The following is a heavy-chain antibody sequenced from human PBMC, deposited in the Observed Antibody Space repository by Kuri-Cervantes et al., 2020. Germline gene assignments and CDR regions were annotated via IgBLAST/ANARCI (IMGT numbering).Heavy chain of an antibody. CDR1: GYTFTGYY. CDR3: ARWGYSSGWRHFDY. CDR2: INPNSGGT. J-gene: IGHJ4*02. Sequence: ASVKVSCKASGYTFTGYYMHWVRQAPGQGLEWMGWINPNSGGTNYAQKFQGRVTMTRDTSTSTVYMELSSLRSEDTAVYYCARWGYSSGWRHFDYWGQGTLVTVSS. V-gene: IGHV1-2*02. D-gene: IGHD6-19*01.